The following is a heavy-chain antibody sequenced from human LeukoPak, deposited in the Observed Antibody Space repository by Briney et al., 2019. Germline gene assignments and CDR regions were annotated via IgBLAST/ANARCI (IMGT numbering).Heavy chain of an antibody. Sequence: SQTLSLTCTVSGGSISSGGYYWSWIRQHPGKGLEWIGYIYYSGSTYYNPSLKSRVTISVDTSKNQFSLKLSSVTAADTAVYYCARDRSIRYYDFWSGLTDAFDIWGQGTMVTVSS. CDR2: IYYSGST. J-gene: IGHJ3*02. D-gene: IGHD3-3*01. V-gene: IGHV4-31*03. CDR3: ARDRSIRYYDFWSGLTDAFDI. CDR1: GGSISSGGYY.